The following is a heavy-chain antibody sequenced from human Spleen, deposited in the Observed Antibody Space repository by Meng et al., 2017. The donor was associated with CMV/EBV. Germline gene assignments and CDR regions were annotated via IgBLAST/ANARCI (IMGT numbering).Heavy chain of an antibody. CDR2: IRYDGSNK. Sequence: GESLKISCAASGFIFSNYGMHWVRQAPGKGLEWVAFIRYDGSNKYYADSVKGRFTISRDNSKNTLFLQMNSLRGEDTAVYYCARDLSPVAGTDHFDYWGQGTLVTVSS. J-gene: IGHJ4*02. CDR1: GFIFSNYG. CDR3: ARDLSPVAGTDHFDY. D-gene: IGHD6-19*01. V-gene: IGHV3-30*02.